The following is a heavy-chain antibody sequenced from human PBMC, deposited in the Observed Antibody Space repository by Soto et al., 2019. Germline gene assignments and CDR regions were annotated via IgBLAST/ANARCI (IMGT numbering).Heavy chain of an antibody. V-gene: IGHV4-31*03. D-gene: IGHD3-3*01. J-gene: IGHJ6*02. CDR3: ARDVTDFGSGHEGMDV. Sequence: PSETLSLTCTVSGGSISNGGYYWTWIRQHPGKGLEWIGYIYYSGSTYYNPSLKSRVTISVDTSKNQFSLKLTSVTAADTAVYYCARDVTDFGSGHEGMDVWGQGTTVTVSS. CDR2: IYYSGST. CDR1: GGSISNGGYY.